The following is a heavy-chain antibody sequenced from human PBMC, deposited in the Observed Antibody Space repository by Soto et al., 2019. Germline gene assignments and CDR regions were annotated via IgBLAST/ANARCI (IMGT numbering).Heavy chain of an antibody. CDR2: IVVGSGNT. D-gene: IGHD2-15*01. CDR1: GFTFTSSS. Sequence: SVKVSCKASGFTFTSSSVQWVRQARGQRLEWIGWIVVGSGNTNYAQKFQERVTITRDMSTSTAYMELSSLRSEDTAVYYCAAEGQLVAAWGAFDIWGQGTMVTVSS. V-gene: IGHV1-58*01. J-gene: IGHJ3*02. CDR3: AAEGQLVAAWGAFDI.